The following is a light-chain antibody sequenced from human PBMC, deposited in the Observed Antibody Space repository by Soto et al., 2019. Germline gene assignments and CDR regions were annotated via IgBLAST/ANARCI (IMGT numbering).Light chain of an antibody. V-gene: IGLV1-51*01. J-gene: IGLJ1*01. Sequence: QSVLTQPPSVSAAPGQKVTISCSGSASNIGSNSLSWYQQFPGSSPKLLIYDNNKRPSGIPDRFSGSKSDTSATLAITGLQTGDEADYYCGTWDNNLSAGVLGAGIKVAVL. CDR3: GTWDNNLSAGV. CDR2: DNN. CDR1: ASNIGSNS.